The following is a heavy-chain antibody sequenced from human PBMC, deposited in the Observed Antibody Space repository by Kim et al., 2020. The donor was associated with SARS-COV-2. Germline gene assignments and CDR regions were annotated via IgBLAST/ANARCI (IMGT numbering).Heavy chain of an antibody. CDR2: IYYSGST. J-gene: IGHJ4*02. V-gene: IGHV4-59*08. Sequence: SETLSLTCTVSGGSISSYYWSWIRQPPGKGLEWIGYIYYSGSTNYNPSLKSRVTISVDTSKNQFSLKLSSVTAADTAMYYCARHESARDYFDYWGQGTLV. CDR3: ARHESARDYFDY. CDR1: GGSISSYY.